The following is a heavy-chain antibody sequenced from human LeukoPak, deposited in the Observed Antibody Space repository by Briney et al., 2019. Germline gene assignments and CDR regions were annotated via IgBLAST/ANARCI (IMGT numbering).Heavy chain of an antibody. CDR2: INQDGSQT. J-gene: IGHJ4*02. D-gene: IGHD1-1*01. Sequence: GGSLRLSCAASGFTFRSNWMSWVRQVPGKGLEWVAKINQDGSQTKYVDSVKGRFTISRDNAENSLHLQMNSLRADDTAVYYCAKYNDCDFDYWGQGTLVTVSP. CDR3: AKYNDCDFDY. CDR1: GFTFRSNW. V-gene: IGHV3-7*01.